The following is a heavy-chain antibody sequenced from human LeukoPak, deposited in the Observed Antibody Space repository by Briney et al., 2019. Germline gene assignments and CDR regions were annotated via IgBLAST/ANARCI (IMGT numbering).Heavy chain of an antibody. V-gene: IGHV3-7*01. Sequence: GGSLRLSCAASGFTFSSYWMSWVRQAPGKGLEWVANIKQDGGEKYYVDSVKGRFTISRDNAKNSLYLQMNSLRAEDTAVYYCARDREQWLPTGPMDVWGQGTTVTVSS. D-gene: IGHD6-19*01. CDR2: IKQDGGEK. J-gene: IGHJ6*02. CDR1: GFTFSSYW. CDR3: ARDREQWLPTGPMDV.